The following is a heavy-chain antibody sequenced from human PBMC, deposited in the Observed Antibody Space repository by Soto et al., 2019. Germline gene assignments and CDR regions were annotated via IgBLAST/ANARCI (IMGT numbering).Heavy chain of an antibody. CDR3: AKGGIYDWNRVLSD. V-gene: IGHV3-23*01. J-gene: IGHJ4*02. CDR2: FSGRDIAT. Sequence: PGGSLRLSCAASGFTFNSYAMSWVRQAPEKGLEWVSTFSGRDIATYYADSVKGRFTISRDNSKNMLYLQMNSLRADDTAIYYCAKGGIYDWNRVLSDWGQGT. CDR1: GFTFNSYA. D-gene: IGHD1-1*01.